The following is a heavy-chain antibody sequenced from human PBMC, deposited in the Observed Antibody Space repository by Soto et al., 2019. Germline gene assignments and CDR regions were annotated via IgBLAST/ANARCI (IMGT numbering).Heavy chain of an antibody. CDR1: GFTFSSYG. CDR2: IWYDGSNK. D-gene: IGHD4-4*01. J-gene: IGHJ6*02. CDR3: ARGERCYSNYVGCYYYGMDV. V-gene: IGHV3-33*01. Sequence: PGGSLRLSCAASGFTFSSYGMHWVRQAPGKGLEWVAVIWYDGSNKYYADSVKGRFTISRDNSKNTLYLQMNSLRAEDTAVYYCARGERCYSNYVGCYYYGMDVWGQGTTVTVSS.